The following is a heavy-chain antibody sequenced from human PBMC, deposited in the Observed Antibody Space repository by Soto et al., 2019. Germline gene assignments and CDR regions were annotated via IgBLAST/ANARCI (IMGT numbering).Heavy chain of an antibody. J-gene: IGHJ4*02. Sequence: GGSLRLSCAASGFSFRSYGMHWVRQAPGKGLEWVTYIWSAQQRYIDSVKGRFTISRDDSKSILYLQMDSLRVEDTAVYYCARGPTGRLESWGQGTLVTV. CDR3: ARGPTGRLES. D-gene: IGHD4-17*01. CDR1: GFSFRSYG. CDR2: IWSAQQ. V-gene: IGHV3-33*01.